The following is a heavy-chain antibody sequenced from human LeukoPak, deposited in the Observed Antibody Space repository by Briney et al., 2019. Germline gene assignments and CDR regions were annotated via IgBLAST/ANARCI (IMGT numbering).Heavy chain of an antibody. D-gene: IGHD3-22*01. Sequence: ASVKVSCKASGYTFTGYYMHWVRQAPGQGLEWMGWINPNSGGINYAQKFQGRVTMTRDTSISTAYMELSRLRSDDTAVYYCARDYYDSSGYYYWGQGTLVTVSS. CDR3: ARDYYDSSGYYY. V-gene: IGHV1-2*02. CDR2: INPNSGGI. J-gene: IGHJ4*02. CDR1: GYTFTGYY.